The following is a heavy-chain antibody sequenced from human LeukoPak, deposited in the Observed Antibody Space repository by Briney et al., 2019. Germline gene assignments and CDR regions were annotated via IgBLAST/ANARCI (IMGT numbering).Heavy chain of an antibody. CDR1: GYTFTSYA. V-gene: IGHV1-3*01. CDR2: INAVNCNT. CDR3: ARGGAGSYYSAVDY. D-gene: IGHD3-10*01. J-gene: IGHJ4*02. Sequence: ASVKVSCKASGYTFTSYAMHWVRQAPGQRREGMGWINAVNCNTKYSQKFQGRVTITRDTSARTAYMELSSLRSEDTAVYYCARGGAGSYYSAVDYWGQGTLVTVSS.